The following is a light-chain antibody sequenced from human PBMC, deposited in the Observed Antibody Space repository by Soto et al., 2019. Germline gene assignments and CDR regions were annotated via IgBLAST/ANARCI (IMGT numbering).Light chain of an antibody. V-gene: IGKV1-12*01. J-gene: IGKJ5*01. CDR3: QHADSFPLIT. CDR1: EDISTW. Sequence: DIQLTQSLSSVSASVGDRVTITCRSSEDISTWLAWYQQKPGKAPKLLIYAASSLQSGVPSRFSGSGSGTDFTLTISSLQPEDFATYYCQHADSFPLITFGQGTRLEIK. CDR2: AAS.